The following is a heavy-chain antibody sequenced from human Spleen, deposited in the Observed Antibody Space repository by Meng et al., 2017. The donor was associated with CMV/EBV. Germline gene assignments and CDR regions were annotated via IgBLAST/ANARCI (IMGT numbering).Heavy chain of an antibody. CDR3: ASIGSYYEFDY. Sequence: QVQLHHGGVRLLEPRELLSLTIAVYGGSFSGYYWSWIRQPPGKGLEWIGEINHSGSTNYNPSLTSRVTISVDTSKNQFSLKLSSVTAADTAVYSCASIGSYYEFDYWGQGTLVTVSS. CDR1: GGSFSGYY. V-gene: IGHV4-34*01. CDR2: INHSGST. D-gene: IGHD1-26*01. J-gene: IGHJ4*02.